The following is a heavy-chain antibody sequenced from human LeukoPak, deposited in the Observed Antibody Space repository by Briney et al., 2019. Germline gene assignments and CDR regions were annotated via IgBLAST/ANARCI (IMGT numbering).Heavy chain of an antibody. J-gene: IGHJ3*02. V-gene: IGHV3-9*01. CDR2: ISRNSGSI. CDR3: LGVVVVAGIHAFDI. D-gene: IGHD2-15*01. Sequence: GGSLRLSCAASGFTFDDYAMHWVRQAPGKGLEWVSGISRNSGSIGYADSVKGRFTISRDNAKNSLYLQMNSLRAEDTALYYCLGVVVVAGIHAFDIWGQGTMVTVSS. CDR1: GFTFDDYA.